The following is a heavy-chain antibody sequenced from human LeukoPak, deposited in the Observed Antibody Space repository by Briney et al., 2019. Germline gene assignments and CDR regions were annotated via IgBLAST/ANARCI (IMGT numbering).Heavy chain of an antibody. J-gene: IGHJ6*04. CDR1: GFTFDDYG. Sequence: GGSLRLSCAASGFTFDDYGMSWVRQAPGKGLEWVSYTTGHSSTIYYADSVKGRFTISRDNAKNSLYLQMNSLRAEDTAVYYCARVDVWGKGTTVTVSS. CDR2: TTGHSSTI. V-gene: IGHV3-48*01. CDR3: ARVDV.